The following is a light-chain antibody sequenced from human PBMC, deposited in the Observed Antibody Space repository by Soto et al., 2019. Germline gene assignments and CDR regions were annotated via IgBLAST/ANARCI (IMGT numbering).Light chain of an antibody. J-gene: IGKJ5*01. CDR3: QQYNKWPLIT. V-gene: IGKV3D-15*01. CDR1: QSVSGN. CDR2: GAS. Sequence: EIVMTQSPATLSVSPGERATLSCRASQSVSGNLAWFQQKPGQAPRLLIYGASTRATGTPARFSGSGSGTEFTLTISSLQSEDFALYYCQQYNKWPLITFGQGTRLEI.